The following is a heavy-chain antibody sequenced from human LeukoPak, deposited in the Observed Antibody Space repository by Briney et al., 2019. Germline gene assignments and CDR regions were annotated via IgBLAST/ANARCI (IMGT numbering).Heavy chain of an antibody. D-gene: IGHD6-19*01. Sequence: PGGSLRLSCAASRFTFSSYSMNWVRQAPGKGLEWVSSISSGSSYIYYADSVKGRFTISRDNAENSLSLQMNSLRAEDTAMYYCARKVGKYSGWYNYWGQGTLVTVSS. CDR1: RFTFSSYS. V-gene: IGHV3-21*01. CDR2: ISSGSSYI. CDR3: ARKVGKYSGWYNY. J-gene: IGHJ4*02.